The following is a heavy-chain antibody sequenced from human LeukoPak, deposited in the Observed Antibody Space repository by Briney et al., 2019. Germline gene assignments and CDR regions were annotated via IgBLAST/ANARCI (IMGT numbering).Heavy chain of an antibody. D-gene: IGHD3-3*01. CDR3: ARVPRPLFGEPYYGMDV. Sequence: SETLSLTCTVSGGSISSYYWSWIRQPPGKGLEWIGYIYYSGSTNYHPSLKSRVTISVDTSKYQFSLKLSSVTAADTAVYYCARVPRPLFGEPYYGMDVWGQGTTVTVSS. J-gene: IGHJ6*02. CDR2: IYYSGST. CDR1: GGSISSYY. V-gene: IGHV4-59*01.